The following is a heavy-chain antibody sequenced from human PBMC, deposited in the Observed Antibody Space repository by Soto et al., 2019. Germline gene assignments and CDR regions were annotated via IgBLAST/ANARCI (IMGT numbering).Heavy chain of an antibody. J-gene: IGHJ6*02. CDR1: GYSFTSYW. CDR2: IDPSDSYT. CDR3: ARDTVRWDYYYGMDV. V-gene: IGHV5-10-1*01. D-gene: IGHD3-16*01. Sequence: PGESLKISCKGSGYSFTSYWISWVRQMPGKGLEWMGRIDPSDSYTNYSPSFQGHVTISADKSISTAYLQWSSLKASDTAMYYCARDTVRWDYYYGMDVWGQGTTVTVS.